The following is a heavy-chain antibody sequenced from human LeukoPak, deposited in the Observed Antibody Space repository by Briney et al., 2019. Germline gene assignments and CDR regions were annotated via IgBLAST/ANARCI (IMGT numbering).Heavy chain of an antibody. D-gene: IGHD6-19*01. V-gene: IGHV3-48*02. CDR1: GFSFGTYG. Sequence: GVALRLSCAASGFSFGTYGMNWVRQAPGKGLEWVSYITAISSTIYHADSVKGRFTISRDNAKNSLYLQVNGLRDEDTAVYYCARDAGSGYFDYWGQGTLVTVS. CDR2: ITAISSTI. J-gene: IGHJ4*02. CDR3: ARDAGSGYFDY.